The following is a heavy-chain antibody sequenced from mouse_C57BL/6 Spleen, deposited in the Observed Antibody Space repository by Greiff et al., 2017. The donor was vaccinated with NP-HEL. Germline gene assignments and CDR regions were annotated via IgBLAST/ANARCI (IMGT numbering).Heavy chain of an antibody. CDR3: ARERLRGWCFDV. V-gene: IGHV1-82*01. Sequence: QVQLQQSGPELVKPGASVKISCKASGYAFSSSWMNWVKQRPGKGLEWIGRIYPGDGDTNYNGKFKGKATLTADKSSSTAYMQLSSLTSEDSAVYFCARERLRGWCFDVWGTGTTVTVSS. CDR1: GYAFSSSW. D-gene: IGHD2-4*01. J-gene: IGHJ1*03. CDR2: IYPGDGDT.